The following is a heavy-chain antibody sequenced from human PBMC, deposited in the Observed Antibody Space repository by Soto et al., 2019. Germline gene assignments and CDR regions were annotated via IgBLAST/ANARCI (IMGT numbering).Heavy chain of an antibody. D-gene: IGHD4-17*01. CDR3: ARSYGYGDGFDY. CDR1: GGSISSYY. CDR2: IYYSGST. Sequence: LETLSLTWTVSGGSISSYYWIWIRQPPGKGLEWIGYIYYSGSTNYNPSLKSRVTISVDTSKNQFSLKLSSVTAADTAVYYCARSYGYGDGFDYWGQGTLVTVSS. V-gene: IGHV4-59*08. J-gene: IGHJ4*02.